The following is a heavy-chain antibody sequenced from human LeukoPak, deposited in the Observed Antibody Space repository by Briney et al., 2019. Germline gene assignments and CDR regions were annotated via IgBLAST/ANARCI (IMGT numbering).Heavy chain of an antibody. V-gene: IGHV3-23*01. J-gene: IGHJ5*02. CDR3: ARAETVEEWFDP. CDR2: ISGSGGST. Sequence: GGSLRLSCAASGFTFSSYTMSWVRQAPGKGLEWVSGISGSGGSTYYADSVKGRFTISRDNSKNTLYLQLNSLRAEDTAVYYCARAETVEEWFDPWGQGTLVTVSS. CDR1: GFTFSSYT.